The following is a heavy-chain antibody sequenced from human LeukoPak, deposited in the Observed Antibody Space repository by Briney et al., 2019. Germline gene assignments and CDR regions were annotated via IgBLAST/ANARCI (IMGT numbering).Heavy chain of an antibody. D-gene: IGHD6-6*01. CDR1: VDSIGRGSYY. CDR2: IFNTGST. J-gene: IGHJ4*02. CDR3: ARGKGQLAQRDFDY. V-gene: IGHV4-61*02. Sequence: SQTLSLTCAVSVDSIGRGSYYWGWIRQPAGKAPEWIGRIFNTGSTSYNPSLKSRVTISVDTSKNQFSLKLSSVTAADTAVYYCARGKGQLAQRDFDYWGQGTLVTVSS.